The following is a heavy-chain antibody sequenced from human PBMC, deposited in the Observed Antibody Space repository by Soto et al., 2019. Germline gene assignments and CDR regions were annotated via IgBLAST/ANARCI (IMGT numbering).Heavy chain of an antibody. Sequence: SETLSLTCTVSSGSISNYYWNWIRQPPGKGLEWIGHIYYSGSTIYNPSLESRVTISVDTSKNQFSLKLSSVTAADTAVYYCARRIMATNPISPNNWFDPWGQGTLVTVSS. V-gene: IGHV4-59*08. J-gene: IGHJ5*02. CDR3: ARRIMATNPISPNNWFDP. D-gene: IGHD3-3*02. CDR1: SGSISNYY. CDR2: IYYSGST.